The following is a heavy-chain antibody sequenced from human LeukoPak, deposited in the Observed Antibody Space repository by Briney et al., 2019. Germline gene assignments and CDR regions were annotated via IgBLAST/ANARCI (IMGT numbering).Heavy chain of an antibody. V-gene: IGHV1-46*01. Sequence: GASVKVSCKASGYTFTSNYIHWVRQAPGQGLEWMGMIYPRDGSTSYAQKFQGRVTVTRDTPTSTVRMELSGLRSEDTAVYYCARDQEGFDYWGQGILATVSS. J-gene: IGHJ4*02. CDR3: ARDQEGFDY. CDR2: IYPRDGST. CDR1: GYTFTSNY.